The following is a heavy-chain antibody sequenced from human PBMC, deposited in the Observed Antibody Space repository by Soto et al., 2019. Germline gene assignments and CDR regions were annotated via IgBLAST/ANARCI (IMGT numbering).Heavy chain of an antibody. V-gene: IGHV1-3*01. J-gene: IGHJ5*02. CDR1: GYTFTSYA. CDR2: INAGNGNT. Sequence: ASVKVSCKASGYTFTSYAMHWVRHAPGQRLEWMGWINAGNGNTKYSQRFQGRVTITRDTSASTVYMELSSLRSEDTAVYYCARSSDSSVDWFDPWGQGTLVTVSS. D-gene: IGHD3-22*01. CDR3: ARSSDSSVDWFDP.